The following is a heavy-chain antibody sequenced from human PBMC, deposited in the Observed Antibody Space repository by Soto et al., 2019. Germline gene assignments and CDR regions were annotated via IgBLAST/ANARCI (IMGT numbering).Heavy chain of an antibody. CDR3: ARAPTALYYDSSGYVRLLDY. J-gene: IGHJ4*02. D-gene: IGHD3-22*01. V-gene: IGHV3-21*01. CDR1: GFTFSSYS. Sequence: GGSLRLSCAASGFTFSSYSMNWVRQAPGKGLEWVSSISSSSSYIYYADSVKGRFTISRDNAKNSLYLQMNSLRAEDTAVYYCARAPTALYYDSSGYVRLLDYWGQGTLVTVSS. CDR2: ISSSSSYI.